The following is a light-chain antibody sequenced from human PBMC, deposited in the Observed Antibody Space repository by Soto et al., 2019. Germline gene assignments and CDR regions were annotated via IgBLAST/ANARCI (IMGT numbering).Light chain of an antibody. CDR2: RNN. J-gene: IGLJ7*01. CDR3: STWDDSLRGGV. V-gene: IGLV1-47*01. CDR1: TSNIGTNY. Sequence: QSVLTQPPSAYGTPGQRVTISCSGSTSNIGTNYVYWYQQFPQAAPKLLIFRNNQRSSGVPDRFSGSKSGTSASLTISGLRSEDEADYYCSTWDDSLRGGVFGGGTQLTVL.